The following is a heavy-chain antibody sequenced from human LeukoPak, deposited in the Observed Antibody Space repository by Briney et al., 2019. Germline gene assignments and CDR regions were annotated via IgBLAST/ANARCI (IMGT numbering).Heavy chain of an antibody. J-gene: IGHJ4*02. CDR2: IIPIFGTA. Sequence: ASVKVSCKASGGTFSSYAISWVRQSPGQGLEWMGGIIPIFGTANYAQKFQGRVTIITDESTSTAYMELSSLRSEDTAVYYCARGAVFCSSTSCYTDWHHLDYWGQGTLVTVSS. CDR1: GGTFSSYA. D-gene: IGHD2-2*02. CDR3: ARGAVFCSSTSCYTDWHHLDY. V-gene: IGHV1-69*05.